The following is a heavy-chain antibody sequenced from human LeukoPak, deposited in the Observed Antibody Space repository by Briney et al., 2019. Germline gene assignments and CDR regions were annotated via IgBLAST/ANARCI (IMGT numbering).Heavy chain of an antibody. J-gene: IGHJ4*02. D-gene: IGHD3-16*01. Sequence: SETLSLTCTVSGVSISSGGYYWSWIRQPPGKGLEWIGYIYHSGSTYYNSSLKSRVTISVDRSKNQFSLKLSSVTAADTAVYYCARALGAYFDYWGQGTLVTVSS. V-gene: IGHV4-30-2*01. CDR1: GVSISSGGYY. CDR2: IYHSGST. CDR3: ARALGAYFDY.